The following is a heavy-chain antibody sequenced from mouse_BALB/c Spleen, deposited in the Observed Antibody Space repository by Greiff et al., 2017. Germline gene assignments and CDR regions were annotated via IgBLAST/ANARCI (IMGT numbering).Heavy chain of an antibody. CDR1: GYAFTNYW. D-gene: IGHD2-2*01. V-gene: IGHV1-63*01. J-gene: IGHJ4*01. CDR2: IYPGSGST. Sequence: VQLQESGAELVRPGTSVKISCKASGYAFTNYWLGWVKQRPGHGLEWIGDIYPGSGSTYYNEKFKGKATLTADKSSSTAYMQLSSLTYEDSAVCVCARREVTARRAMDYWGQGTSVTVSS. CDR3: ARREVTARRAMDY.